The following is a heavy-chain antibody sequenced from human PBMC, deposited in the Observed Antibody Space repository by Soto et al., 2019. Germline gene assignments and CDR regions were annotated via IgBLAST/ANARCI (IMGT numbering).Heavy chain of an antibody. J-gene: IGHJ6*02. D-gene: IGHD4-4*01. Sequence: TLSLTCTVSGGSISSGDYYWSWIRQPPGKGLEWIGYIYYSGSTYYNPSLKSRVTISVDTSKNQFSLKLSSVTAADTAVYYCAREGYTVTTRYYYGMDVWGQGTTVIASS. V-gene: IGHV4-30-4*01. CDR3: AREGYTVTTRYYYGMDV. CDR1: GGSISSGDYY. CDR2: IYYSGST.